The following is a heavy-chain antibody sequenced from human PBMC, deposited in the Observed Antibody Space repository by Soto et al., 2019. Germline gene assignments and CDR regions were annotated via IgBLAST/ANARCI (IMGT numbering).Heavy chain of an antibody. V-gene: IGHV3-48*03. CDR2: ISSGGDTI. Sequence: EQLVESGGGLVQPGGSLRLSCAASGFIFNSFEMIWVRQAPGKGLEWLSYISSGGDTISYADSVKGRFTISRDNAKNTLYLQVDSLRVEDMAIYYCARQGTPYNWFDPWGQGTLVTVSS. J-gene: IGHJ5*02. CDR3: ARQGTPYNWFDP. CDR1: GFIFNSFE.